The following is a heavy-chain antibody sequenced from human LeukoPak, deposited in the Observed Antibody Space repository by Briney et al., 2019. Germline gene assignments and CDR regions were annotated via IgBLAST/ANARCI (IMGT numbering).Heavy chain of an antibody. CDR3: ARDPRGDYVTSDWYFDL. CDR2: IIPIFGTA. Sequence: SVKVSCKASGGTFSSYAISWVRQAPGQGLEWMGGIIPIFGTANYAQKFQGRVTITADESTSTAYMELSSLRSEGTAVYYCARDPRGDYVTSDWYFDLWGRGTLVTVSS. V-gene: IGHV1-69*13. J-gene: IGHJ2*01. CDR1: GGTFSSYA. D-gene: IGHD4-17*01.